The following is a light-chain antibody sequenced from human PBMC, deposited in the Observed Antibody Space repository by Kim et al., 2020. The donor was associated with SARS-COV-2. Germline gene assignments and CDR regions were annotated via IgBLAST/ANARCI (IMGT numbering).Light chain of an antibody. CDR2: CAS. J-gene: IGKJ1*01. CDR1: QRVGSI. Sequence: SPGERTTLPSSVAQRVGSILASYQQKPARAPTLLLLCASTSTTGIPARFSVSGSGTEYTLTISSLQSEDFAVYYCHQYNNYPPWTFGQGTKVDIK. CDR3: HQYNNYPPWT. V-gene: IGKV3-15*01.